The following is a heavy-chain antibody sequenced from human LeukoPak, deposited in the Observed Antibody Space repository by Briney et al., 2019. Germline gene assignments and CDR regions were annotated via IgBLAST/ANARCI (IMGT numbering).Heavy chain of an antibody. D-gene: IGHD6-13*01. Sequence: PGGSLRLSCAASGFTFSSYAMHWVRQALGKGLEWVAVISYDGSNKYYADSVKGRFTISRDNSKNTLYLQMNSLRAEDTAVYYCARVWQQLSYYYYCGMDVWGQGTTVTVSS. CDR1: GFTFSSYA. CDR2: ISYDGSNK. J-gene: IGHJ6*02. CDR3: ARVWQQLSYYYYCGMDV. V-gene: IGHV3-30*04.